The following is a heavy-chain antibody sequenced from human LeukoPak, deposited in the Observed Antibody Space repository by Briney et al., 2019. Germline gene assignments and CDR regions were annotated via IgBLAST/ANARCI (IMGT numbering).Heavy chain of an antibody. V-gene: IGHV5-51*01. CDR3: ARARASDY. CDR1: GYTFTSYW. J-gene: IGHJ4*02. CDR2: IYPSDSDT. Sequence: GESLKISCKGSGYTFTSYWIGWVRQLPEKGLGWMGIIYPSDSDTRYSPSFQGQVTISDDKSISTAYLQGSSLKASDTAMYYCARARASDYWGQGTLVTVSS. D-gene: IGHD5-12*01.